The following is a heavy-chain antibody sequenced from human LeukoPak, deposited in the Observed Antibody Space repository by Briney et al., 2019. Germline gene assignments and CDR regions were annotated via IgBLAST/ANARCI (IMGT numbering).Heavy chain of an antibody. V-gene: IGHV3-23*01. J-gene: IGHJ5*02. CDR3: AKGGAVAGYNWFDP. CDR2: ISGSGGST. D-gene: IGHD6-19*01. Sequence: HTGGSLRLSCAASGFTVSSNYMSWVRQAPGKGLEWVSAISGSGGSTYYADSVKGRFTISRDNSKNTLHLQMNSLRAEDTAVYYCAKGGAVAGYNWFDPWGQGTLVTVSS. CDR1: GFTVSSNY.